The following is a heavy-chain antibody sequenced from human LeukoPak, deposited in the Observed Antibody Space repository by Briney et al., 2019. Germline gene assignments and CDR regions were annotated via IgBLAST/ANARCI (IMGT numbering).Heavy chain of an antibody. Sequence: GGSLRLSCAVSGFTFSSYGMHWVRQAPGKGLEWVASIAYDGNNQYYADSVKGRFTISRDNSKNTLYLQMNSLRPEDTAVYYCAKVGSHFGDYWGQGTLVIVTS. CDR1: GFTFSSYG. CDR3: AKVGSHFGDY. D-gene: IGHD3-10*01. V-gene: IGHV3-30*02. J-gene: IGHJ4*02. CDR2: IAYDGNNQ.